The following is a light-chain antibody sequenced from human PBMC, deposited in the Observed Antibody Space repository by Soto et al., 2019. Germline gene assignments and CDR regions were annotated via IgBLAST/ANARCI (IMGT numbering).Light chain of an antibody. V-gene: IGLV1-40*01. J-gene: IGLJ2*01. CDR1: SSNIGAGYD. CDR3: QSYDSTLSASVV. CDR2: GNS. Sequence: QLVLTQPPSVSGAPGQRVTISCTGSSSNIGAGYDVQWYQQVPGTAPKLLIYGNSNRPSGVPERFSGSKSGTSASLAITGLQAEDEADYYCQSYDSTLSASVVFGGGTKPPS.